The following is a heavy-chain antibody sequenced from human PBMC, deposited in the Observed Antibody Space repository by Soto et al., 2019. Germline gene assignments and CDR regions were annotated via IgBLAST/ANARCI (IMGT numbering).Heavy chain of an antibody. V-gene: IGHV4-30-4*01. CDR1: GGSISSADYY. D-gene: IGHD2-8*01. J-gene: IGHJ6*02. CDR3: ARRGYCTNGVCYYGMDV. CDR2: FHSSGAT. Sequence: TSETLSLTCTVSGGSISSADYYWSWIRQPPGKGLEWIGYFHSSGATYKDPSLKSRVTISVDTSKNQISLKLDSVTAADTAVYYCARRGYCTNGVCYYGMDVWGQGTTVTV.